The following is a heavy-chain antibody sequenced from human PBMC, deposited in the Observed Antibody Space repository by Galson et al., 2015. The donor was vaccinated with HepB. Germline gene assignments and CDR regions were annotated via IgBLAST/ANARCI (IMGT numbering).Heavy chain of an antibody. CDR3: AKDLGSTRVTFDY. CDR2: INDGGSTT. CDR1: GFTFSRYA. J-gene: IGHJ4*02. V-gene: IGHV3-23*01. Sequence: SLRLSCAASGFTFSRYAMSWVRQAPGKGLEWVSTINDGGSTTHYAESVRGRFTISRDKSKNTLYLQMNSLRAEDTAVYYCAKDLGSTRVTFDYWGQGTLVTVSS. D-gene: IGHD2/OR15-2a*01.